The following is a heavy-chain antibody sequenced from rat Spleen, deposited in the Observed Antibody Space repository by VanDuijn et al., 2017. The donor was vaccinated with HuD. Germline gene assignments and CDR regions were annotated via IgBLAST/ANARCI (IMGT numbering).Heavy chain of an antibody. CDR2: ISSEGRSS. J-gene: IGHJ2*01. CDR1: GFSFSKYG. D-gene: IGHD1-11*01. Sequence: EVQLVESGGGSVQPGRSLKLSCAASGFSFSKYGMQWIRQAPTKGLEWVATISSEGRSSYYRDSVKGRFTISRDNAKSTLYLQMDSLRSEDTATYYCARLGGGPDYWGQGVMVTVSS. CDR3: ARLGGGPDY. V-gene: IGHV5-19*01.